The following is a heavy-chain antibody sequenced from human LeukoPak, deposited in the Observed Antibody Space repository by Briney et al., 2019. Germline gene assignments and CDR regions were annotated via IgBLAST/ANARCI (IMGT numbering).Heavy chain of an antibody. V-gene: IGHV2-5*02. CDR3: VXRQSGXYFRX. D-gene: IGHD1-26*01. Sequence: SGPTLVNPTQTLTLTCSFSGFSLRTSEVGVGWIRQSPEKALEWLALIYWDNDKRYSPTFNSRLTITKDTSKSHVVLTVANVDPVDTATYYCVXRQSGXYFRXWGRGTMVTVSS. CDR2: IYWDNDK. CDR1: GFSLRTSEVG. J-gene: IGHJ3*01.